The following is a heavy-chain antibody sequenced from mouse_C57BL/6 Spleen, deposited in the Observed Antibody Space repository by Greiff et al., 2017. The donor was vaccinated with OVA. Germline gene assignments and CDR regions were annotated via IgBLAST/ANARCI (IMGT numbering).Heavy chain of an antibody. V-gene: IGHV1-69*01. Sequence: QVQLQQSGAELVMPGASVKLSCKASGYTFTSYWMHWVKQRPGQGLEWIGEIDPSDSYTNYNQKFKGKSTLTVDKSSSTAYMQLSSLTSEDSAVYYCARWGYGSIDWYFDVWGTGTTVTVSS. D-gene: IGHD1-1*01. CDR3: ARWGYGSIDWYFDV. J-gene: IGHJ1*03. CDR1: GYTFTSYW. CDR2: IDPSDSYT.